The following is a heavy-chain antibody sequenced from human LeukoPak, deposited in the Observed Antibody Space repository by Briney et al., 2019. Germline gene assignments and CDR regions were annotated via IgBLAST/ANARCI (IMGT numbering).Heavy chain of an antibody. Sequence: GEALQISSQGSRYSFTNYWIGWVRPMPGKGLEWMGIIYPGDSDTRYTPSLQGQVTISADKSISTAYLQWSSLKASDTAMYYCAMRDSSGYSFDYWGQGTLVTVSS. V-gene: IGHV5-51*01. CDR3: AMRDSSGYSFDY. CDR1: RYSFTNYW. D-gene: IGHD3-22*01. CDR2: IYPGDSDT. J-gene: IGHJ4*02.